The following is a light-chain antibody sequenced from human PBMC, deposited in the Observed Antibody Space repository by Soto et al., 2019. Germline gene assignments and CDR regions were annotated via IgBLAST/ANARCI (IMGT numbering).Light chain of an antibody. Sequence: DIQMTQSPSSVSASVGDRVTITCRASHVINSWVAWYQQKPGKAPKLLIYAASSLQSGVPSRFSGSGSGTQFTLTSSNLQPADSAPYLCQQSNSFPRTFGGGTKVEVK. CDR1: HVINSW. J-gene: IGKJ4*01. CDR2: AAS. CDR3: QQSNSFPRT. V-gene: IGKV1-12*01.